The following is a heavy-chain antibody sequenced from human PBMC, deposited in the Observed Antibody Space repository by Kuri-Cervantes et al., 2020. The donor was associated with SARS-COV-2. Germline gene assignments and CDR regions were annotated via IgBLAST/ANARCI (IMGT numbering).Heavy chain of an antibody. V-gene: IGHV4-34*01. D-gene: IGHD4-17*01. Sequence: GSLRLSCAASGFTFSSYSMNWIRQPPGKGLEWIGEINHSGSTNYNPSLKSRVTISVDTSKNQFSLKLSSVTAADTAVYYCARGGDYSYWFDPWGQGTLVTVSS. CDR2: INHSGST. CDR1: GFTFSSYS. CDR3: ARGGDYSYWFDP. J-gene: IGHJ5*02.